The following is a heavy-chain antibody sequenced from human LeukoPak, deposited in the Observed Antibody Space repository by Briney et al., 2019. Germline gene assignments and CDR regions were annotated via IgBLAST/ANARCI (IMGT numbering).Heavy chain of an antibody. V-gene: IGHV3-74*01. CDR3: ASPHPDYYDSSGYCRPYYYYGMDV. CDR1: VFTFSNYW. Sequence: GGSLRLSCAASVFTFSNYWMHRVPQAPGKGLMGVSRINSDGRSTSYADSVKGRFTISRDNAKNTLYLQMNSLRAEDTVVYYCASPHPDYYDSSGYCRPYYYYGMDVWGQGTTVTVSS. D-gene: IGHD3-22*01. CDR2: INSDGRST. J-gene: IGHJ6*02.